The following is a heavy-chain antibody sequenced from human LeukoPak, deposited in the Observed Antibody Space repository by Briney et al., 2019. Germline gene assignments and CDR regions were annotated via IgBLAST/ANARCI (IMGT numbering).Heavy chain of an antibody. Sequence: GESLKISCAASGFTFSGSAMHWVRQASGKGLEWVGRIRSKANSYATAYAASVKGRFTISRDDSKNTAYLQMNSLKTEDTAVYYCASPFCSNGVCYPGYWGQGTLVTVSS. CDR2: IRSKANSYAT. J-gene: IGHJ4*02. CDR1: GFTFSGSA. D-gene: IGHD2-8*01. V-gene: IGHV3-73*01. CDR3: ASPFCSNGVCYPGY.